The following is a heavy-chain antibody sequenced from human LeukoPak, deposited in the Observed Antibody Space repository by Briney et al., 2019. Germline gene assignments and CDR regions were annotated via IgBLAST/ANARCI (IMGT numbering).Heavy chain of an antibody. CDR3: ARGYYDFWSGYYFGPYYYYGMDV. Sequence: ASVKVSCKASGYTFTSYDINWVRQATGQGLEWMGWMNPNSGNTGYAQKFQGRVTMTRNTSISTAYMELSSLRSEDTVVYYCARGYYDFWSGYYFGPYYYYGMDVWGQGTTVTVSS. CDR2: MNPNSGNT. V-gene: IGHV1-8*01. CDR1: GYTFTSYD. J-gene: IGHJ6*02. D-gene: IGHD3-3*01.